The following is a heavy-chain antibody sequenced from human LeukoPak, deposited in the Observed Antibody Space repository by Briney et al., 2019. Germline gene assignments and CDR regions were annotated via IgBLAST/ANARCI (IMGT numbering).Heavy chain of an antibody. CDR1: GYTFTGYY. CDR2: VNPNSGGT. CDR3: ARDNSVGDNAWWFDP. J-gene: IGHJ5*02. V-gene: IGHV1-2*02. D-gene: IGHD1-26*01. Sequence: ASVKVSCKASGYTFTGYYMHWVRQAPGLGLEWMGWVNPNSGGTNYAQKFQGRVTMTRDMSTSTDYMELSSLRSEDTAIYYCARDNSVGDNAWWFDPWGQGTLVTVSS.